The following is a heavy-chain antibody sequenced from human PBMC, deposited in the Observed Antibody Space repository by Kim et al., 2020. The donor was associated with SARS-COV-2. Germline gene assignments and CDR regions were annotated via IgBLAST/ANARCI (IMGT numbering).Heavy chain of an antibody. J-gene: IGHJ4*02. CDR3: TTGVVF. V-gene: IGHV3-15*01. Sequence: TDGGTTDYAAPVKGRFTISRDDSKNTLYLQMNSLKTEDTAVYHCTTGVVFGGQGTLVTVSS. D-gene: IGHD3-10*01. CDR2: TDGGTT.